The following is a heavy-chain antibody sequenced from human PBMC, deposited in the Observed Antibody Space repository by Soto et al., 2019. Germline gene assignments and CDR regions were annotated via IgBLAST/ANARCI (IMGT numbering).Heavy chain of an antibody. D-gene: IGHD6-6*01. Sequence: ASVKVSCKASVYTFTGYFMHWVRQAPGQGLEWMGWINPNSGGTNYAQKFQGRVTMTRDTSISTAYMELYTLTSDDTAMYYCAREGSSSSKYFQQWGQGTLVTVSS. CDR1: VYTFTGYF. J-gene: IGHJ1*01. V-gene: IGHV1-2*02. CDR2: INPNSGGT. CDR3: AREGSSSSKYFQQ.